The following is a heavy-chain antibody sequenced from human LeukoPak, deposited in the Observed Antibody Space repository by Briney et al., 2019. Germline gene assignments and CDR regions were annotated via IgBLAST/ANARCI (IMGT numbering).Heavy chain of an antibody. D-gene: IGHD5-18*01. CDR1: GYTFTSYG. CDR3: ARVLRGYSYGYLGY. V-gene: IGHV1-18*01. J-gene: IGHJ4*02. CDR2: ISAYNGNT. Sequence: ASVKVSCKASGYTFTSYGISWVRQAPGQGLEWMGWISAYNGNTNYAQKLQGRVTMTTDTSTSTAYMELSSLRSEDTAVYYCARVLRGYSYGYLGYWGQGTLVTVSS.